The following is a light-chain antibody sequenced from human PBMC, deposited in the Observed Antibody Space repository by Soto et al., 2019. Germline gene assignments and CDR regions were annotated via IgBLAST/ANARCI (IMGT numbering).Light chain of an antibody. J-gene: IGLJ1*01. CDR2: ANN. V-gene: IGLV1-40*01. Sequence: QSVLTQPPSVSGAPGQRVTISCTGSSSNFGAGYDVHWYQQLPRTAPKLLIYANNNPPSGVPERFSSSKSGNTAAPTISGLQAEDEADYYCCSYAGSSTLYVFGTGTQLTVL. CDR1: SSNFGAGYD. CDR3: CSYAGSSTLYV.